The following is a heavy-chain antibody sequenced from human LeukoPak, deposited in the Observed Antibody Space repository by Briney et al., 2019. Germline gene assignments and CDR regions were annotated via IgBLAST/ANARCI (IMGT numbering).Heavy chain of an antibody. Sequence: ASVKVSCKASGYTFTNDDISWVRQATGQRLEWIGKMNPNSGNTGYAQKFQGRVTMTRSTSVSTVHMELNSLTSEDTAVYFCARSASGTGYTAWGQGTLVTVSS. V-gene: IGHV1-8*01. CDR1: GYTFTNDD. CDR3: ARSASGTGYTA. D-gene: IGHD3-9*01. CDR2: MNPNSGNT. J-gene: IGHJ4*02.